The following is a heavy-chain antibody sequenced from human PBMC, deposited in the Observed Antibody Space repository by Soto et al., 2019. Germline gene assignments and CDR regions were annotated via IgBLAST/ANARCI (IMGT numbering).Heavy chain of an antibody. CDR1: GGSIISNYW. CDR3: ARTDNAGYYPY. J-gene: IGHJ4*02. Sequence: SETLSLTCAVSGGSIISNYWWAWIRQSPGEGLVWIGSIYHSGTTYYNPSLESRVIISVDTSESRFALRLTSVTAADSAVYYSARTDNAGYYPYLGQGTLVTVSS. CDR2: IYHSGTT. V-gene: IGHV4-38-2*01. D-gene: IGHD3-9*01.